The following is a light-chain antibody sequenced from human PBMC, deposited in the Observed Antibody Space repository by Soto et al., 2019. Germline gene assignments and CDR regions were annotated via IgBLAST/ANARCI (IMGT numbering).Light chain of an antibody. CDR2: DIN. J-gene: IGLJ1*01. Sequence: QSALTQPASVSGSPGQSITISCTGTSSDVGNYIFVSWYRQHPGKAPKLMIYDINNRPSGVSNRFSGSKSGNTASLTISGLQAEVEADYYCVSYTTSASYVFGTGTKLTV. CDR1: SSDVGNYIF. CDR3: VSYTTSASYV. V-gene: IGLV2-14*01.